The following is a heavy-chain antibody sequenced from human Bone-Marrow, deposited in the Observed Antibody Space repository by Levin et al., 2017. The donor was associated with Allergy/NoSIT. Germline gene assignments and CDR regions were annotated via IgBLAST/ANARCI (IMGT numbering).Heavy chain of an antibody. J-gene: IGHJ6*02. V-gene: IGHV3-48*03. CDR1: GFTFSSYE. CDR3: ARRLPYYGMDV. Sequence: HSGGSLRLSCAASGFTFSSYEMIWVRQAPAKGLEWVSKINADVVTTHYVDSVKGRFTISRDNAKNSLYLQMSSLRAEDTAVYYCARRLPYYGMDVWGQGTTVTVSS. CDR2: INADVVTT.